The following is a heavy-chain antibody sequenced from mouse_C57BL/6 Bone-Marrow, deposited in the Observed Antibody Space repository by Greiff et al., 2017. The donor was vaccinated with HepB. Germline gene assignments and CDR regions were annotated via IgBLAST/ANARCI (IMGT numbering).Heavy chain of an antibody. Sequence: VQLQQSGAELVKPGASVKISCKASGYAFSSYWMNWVKQRPGKGLEWIGQIYPGDGDTNYNGKFKGKATLTADKSSSTAYMQLSSLTSEDSAVYFCARPGLRRGLHFDYWGQGTTLTVSS. J-gene: IGHJ2*01. CDR2: IYPGDGDT. V-gene: IGHV1-80*01. CDR3: ARPGLRRGLHFDY. CDR1: GYAFSSYW. D-gene: IGHD2-4*01.